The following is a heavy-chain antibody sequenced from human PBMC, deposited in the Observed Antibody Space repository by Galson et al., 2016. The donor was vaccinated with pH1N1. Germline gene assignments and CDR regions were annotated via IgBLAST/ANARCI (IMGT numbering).Heavy chain of an antibody. J-gene: IGHJ4*02. CDR2: INQDGSRK. Sequence: SLRLSCAASGFIFSDYRMSWVRQAPGKGLEWVAKINQDGSRKYYVDSMKGRCTISRDNAEKSLSLQMNSLRVEDTALYYFATEDYYTSLYWGQGILVTVSS. CDR1: GFIFSDYR. D-gene: IGHD1-26*01. V-gene: IGHV3-7*01. CDR3: ATEDYYTSLY.